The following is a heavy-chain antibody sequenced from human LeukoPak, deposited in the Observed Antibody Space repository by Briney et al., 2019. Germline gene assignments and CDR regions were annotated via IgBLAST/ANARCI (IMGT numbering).Heavy chain of an antibody. D-gene: IGHD3-10*01. J-gene: IGHJ4*02. CDR1: GFTFNNYA. V-gene: IGHV3-23*01. CDR2: VLGTGDTT. CDR3: AKDLVSNRGVGSSEKVDY. Sequence: GGTLRLSCAVSGFTFNNYAMNWVRQAPGKGLEWVSAVLGTGDTTSYAAPVKVRFTISRDNSKNTLYLQMKSRRAEDTAVYYCAKDLVSNRGVGSSEKVDYWGQGTLVTVSS.